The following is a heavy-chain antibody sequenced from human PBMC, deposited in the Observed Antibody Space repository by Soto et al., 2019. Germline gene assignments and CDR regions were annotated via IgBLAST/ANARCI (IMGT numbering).Heavy chain of an antibody. V-gene: IGHV1-3*01. CDR2: INAGNGNT. J-gene: IGHJ6*02. CDR3: ARGGQGRSVRFLEWFYGMDV. D-gene: IGHD3-3*01. CDR1: GYTFTSYA. Sequence: ASVKVSCKASGYTFTSYAMHWVRQAPGQRLEWMGWINAGNGNTKYSQKFQGRVTITRDTSASTAYMELSSLRSEDTAVYYCARGGQGRSVRFLEWFYGMDVWGQGTTVTVSS.